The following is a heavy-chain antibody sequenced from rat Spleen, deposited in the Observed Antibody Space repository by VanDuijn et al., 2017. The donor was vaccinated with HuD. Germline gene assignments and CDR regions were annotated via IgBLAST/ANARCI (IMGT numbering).Heavy chain of an antibody. D-gene: IGHD1-2*01. CDR3: GKDMNYYSTYPFYVMGA. Sequence: EVQLVESGGGLVQPGRSMKLSCAASGFTFSNYGMAWVRQAPKKGLEWVASISTGGGNTYYRDSVKGRFTISRDNAKSNLYLQMDSLRYEDTATYYCGKDMNYYSTYPFYVMGAWGQGTSVTVSS. J-gene: IGHJ4*01. CDR1: GFTFSNYG. V-gene: IGHV5-25*01. CDR2: ISTGGGNT.